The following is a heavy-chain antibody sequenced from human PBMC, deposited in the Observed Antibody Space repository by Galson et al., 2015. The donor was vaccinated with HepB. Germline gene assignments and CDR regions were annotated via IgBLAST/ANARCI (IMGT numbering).Heavy chain of an antibody. CDR1: GDSVSSNSAA. J-gene: IGHJ5*02. Sequence: CAISGDSVSSNSAAWNWIRQSPSRGLEWLGRTYYRSKWYNDYAVSVKSRITINPDTSKNQFSLQLNSVTPEDTAVYYCARDPYGDYAEVQWFDPWGQGTLVTVSS. V-gene: IGHV6-1*01. CDR3: ARDPYGDYAEVQWFDP. D-gene: IGHD4-17*01. CDR2: TYYRSKWYN.